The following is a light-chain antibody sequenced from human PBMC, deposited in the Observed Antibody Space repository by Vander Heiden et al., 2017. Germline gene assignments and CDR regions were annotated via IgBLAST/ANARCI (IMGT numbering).Light chain of an antibody. CDR3: QQYNNWPPWT. CDR2: AAS. V-gene: IGKV3-15*01. J-gene: IGKJ1*01. CDR1: QSVSTN. Sequence: EIVMTQSPATLSVSPGERATPSCRASQSVSTNLAWYQKKPGQGPRLLIFAASTRAHGVPDRISGSGSGTEFALTISSLQSEDFAVYFCQQYNNWPPWTFGQGTKVEIK.